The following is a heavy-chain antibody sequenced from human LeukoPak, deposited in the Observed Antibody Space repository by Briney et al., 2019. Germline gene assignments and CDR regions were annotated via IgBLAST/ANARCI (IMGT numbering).Heavy chain of an antibody. V-gene: IGHV4-39*01. CDR3: ARQLGYCSSTSCYADKVDY. Sequence: SETLSLTCTVSGGSISSSSYYWGWLRQPPGKGLEWIGSIYDSGSTYYNPSIKSRVTISVDTSKNQFSLKLSSVTAADTAVYYCARQLGYCSSTSCYADKVDYWGQGTLVTVSS. CDR1: GGSISSSSYY. D-gene: IGHD2-2*01. CDR2: IYDSGST. J-gene: IGHJ4*02.